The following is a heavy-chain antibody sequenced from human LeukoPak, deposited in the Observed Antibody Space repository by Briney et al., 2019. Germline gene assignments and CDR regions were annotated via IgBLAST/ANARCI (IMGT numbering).Heavy chain of an antibody. CDR3: ARLSRYCSSTSCPGWFDP. J-gene: IGHJ5*02. CDR2: IYTSGST. Sequence: PSETLSLTCTVSGGSISSGSYYWSWIRQPAGKGLEWIGRIYTSGSTNYNPSLKSRVTISVDTSKNQFSLKLSSVTAADTAVYYCARLSRYCSSTSCPGWFDPWGQGTLVTVSS. CDR1: GGSISSGSYY. D-gene: IGHD2-2*01. V-gene: IGHV4-61*02.